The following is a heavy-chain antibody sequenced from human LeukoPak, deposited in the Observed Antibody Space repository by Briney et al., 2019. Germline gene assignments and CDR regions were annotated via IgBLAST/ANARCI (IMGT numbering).Heavy chain of an antibody. J-gene: IGHJ4*02. V-gene: IGHV3-49*04. Sequence: GGSLRLSCTASGFTFGDYAMCWVRQAPGKGLEWVGFIRSKAYGGTTEYAASVKGRFTISRDDSKSIAYLQMNSLKTEDTAVYYCTRVHWSSSANYWGQGTLVTASS. CDR2: IRSKAYGGTT. CDR1: GFTFGDYA. CDR3: TRVHWSSSANY. D-gene: IGHD6-13*01.